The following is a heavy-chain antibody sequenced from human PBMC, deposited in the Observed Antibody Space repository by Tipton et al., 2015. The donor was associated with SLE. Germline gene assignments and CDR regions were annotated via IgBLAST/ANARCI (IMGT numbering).Heavy chain of an antibody. D-gene: IGHD4-17*01. Sequence: TLSLTCTVSGYSISSGYYWGWIRQPPGKGLEWIGSIYHSGSTYYNPSLESRLTISVDTSKNQFSLKLSSVTAADTAVYYCARDTVTPWGAFDIWGQGTMVTVSS. CDR1: GYSISSGYY. CDR2: IYHSGST. V-gene: IGHV4-38-2*02. J-gene: IGHJ3*02. CDR3: ARDTVTPWGAFDI.